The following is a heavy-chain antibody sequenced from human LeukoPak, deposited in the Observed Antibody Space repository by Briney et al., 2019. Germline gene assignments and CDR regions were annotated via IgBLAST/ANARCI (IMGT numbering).Heavy chain of an antibody. CDR2: ISYDGSNK. CDR3: ARGDYKYFQH. V-gene: IGHV3-30-3*01. CDR1: GFTFSSYA. D-gene: IGHD4-11*01. J-gene: IGHJ1*01. Sequence: GRSLRLSCAASGFTFSSYAMHWVRQAPGKGLEWVAVISYDGSNKYYADSVKGRFTISRDNSKNTLYLQMNSLRAEDTAVYYCARGDYKYFQHWGQGTLVTVSS.